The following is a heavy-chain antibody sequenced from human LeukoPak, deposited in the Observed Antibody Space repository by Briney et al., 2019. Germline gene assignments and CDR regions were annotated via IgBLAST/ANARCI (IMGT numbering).Heavy chain of an antibody. CDR2: INHSGST. D-gene: IGHD6-19*01. CDR1: GGSLSGYY. J-gene: IGHJ5*02. V-gene: IGHV4-34*01. Sequence: SETLSLTCAVYGGSLSGYYWSWIRQPPGKGLEWIGEINHSGSTNYNPSLKSRVTISVDTSKNQFSLKLSSVTAADTAVYYCASSVAGPYNWFDPWGQGTLVTVSS. CDR3: ASSVAGPYNWFDP.